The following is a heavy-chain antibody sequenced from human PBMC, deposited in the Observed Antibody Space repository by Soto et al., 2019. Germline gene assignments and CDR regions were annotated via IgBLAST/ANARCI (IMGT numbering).Heavy chain of an antibody. CDR1: GFGFTNSW. Sequence: ESGGGLVKPGGSLRLSCAASGFGFTNSWMNWVRQAPGKGLEWVGRIKSKNDGGTTDYAAPVQGRFTISRDDSKTTIYLQMNSLKTEDTAVYYCTSAGQYFTSTTCKAYWGQGTPVTVSS. CDR2: IKSKNDGGTT. D-gene: IGHD2-2*01. CDR3: TSAGQYFTSTTCKAY. J-gene: IGHJ4*02. V-gene: IGHV3-15*07.